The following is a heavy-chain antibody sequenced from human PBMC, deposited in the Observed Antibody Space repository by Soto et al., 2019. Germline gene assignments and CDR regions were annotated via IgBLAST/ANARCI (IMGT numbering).Heavy chain of an antibody. Sequence: ETLSLTCTVSGGSISSSSSYWGWIRQPPGKGLEWIGSIYYSGSTYYNPSLRSRVTISVDTSKNQFSLKLSSVTAADTAVYYCARQARDGHNPRHFQHWGQGTLVTVS. D-gene: IGHD5-12*01. CDR2: IYYSGST. V-gene: IGHV4-39*01. CDR3: ARQARDGHNPRHFQH. CDR1: GGSISSSSSY. J-gene: IGHJ1*01.